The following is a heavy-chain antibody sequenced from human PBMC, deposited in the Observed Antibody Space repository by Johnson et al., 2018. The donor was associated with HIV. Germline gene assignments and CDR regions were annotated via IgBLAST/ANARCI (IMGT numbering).Heavy chain of an antibody. CDR2: IKCDGSEK. CDR1: GITFSDYY. V-gene: IGHV3-52*01. D-gene: IGHD3-3*01. CDR3: VRGPILEWLSGDGFDM. J-gene: IGHJ3*02. Sequence: VQLVESGGGLVKPGGSLRLSCAASGITFSDYYMSWIRQAPGKGLEWVADIKCDGSEKYYVDSVKGRLTISRDNAKNSLYLQVNSLRAEDMTVYYCVRGPILEWLSGDGFDMWGQGTKVTV.